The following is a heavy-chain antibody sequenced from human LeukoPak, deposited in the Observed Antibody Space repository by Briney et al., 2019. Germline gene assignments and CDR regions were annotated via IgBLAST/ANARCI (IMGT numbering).Heavy chain of an antibody. Sequence: ASVTVSCKASGYTFTSYDINWVRQAPGQGLEWMGWMNPNSGNTGYAQKFQGRVTMTRNTSISTAYMELSSLRSEDTAVYYCARNMRIAAAGTRVNWFDPWGQGTLVTVSS. J-gene: IGHJ5*02. V-gene: IGHV1-8*01. CDR2: MNPNSGNT. CDR1: GYTFTSYD. CDR3: ARNMRIAAAGTRVNWFDP. D-gene: IGHD6-13*01.